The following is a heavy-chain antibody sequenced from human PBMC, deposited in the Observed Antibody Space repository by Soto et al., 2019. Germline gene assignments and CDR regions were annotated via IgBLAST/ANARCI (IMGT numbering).Heavy chain of an antibody. J-gene: IGHJ4*02. Sequence: LSLTCTVSGGSISSYYWSWIRQPPGKGLEWIGYIFYSGSTNYNPSLKSRVTISVDTSKNQFSLKLSSVTAADTAVYYCARESRAYDSSGYYYVGYFEYWGQGTLVTV. V-gene: IGHV4-59*01. D-gene: IGHD3-22*01. CDR2: IFYSGST. CDR1: GGSISSYY. CDR3: ARESRAYDSSGYYYVGYFEY.